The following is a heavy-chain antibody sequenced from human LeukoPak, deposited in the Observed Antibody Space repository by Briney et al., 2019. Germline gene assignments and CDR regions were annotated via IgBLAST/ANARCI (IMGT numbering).Heavy chain of an antibody. V-gene: IGHV4-59*01. CDR2: IYYSGST. CDR3: ARVSSWYDYYYYYGMDV. CDR1: GGSISSYY. Sequence: SETLSLTCTVSGGSISSYYWSWIRQPPGRGLEWIGYIYYSGSTNYNPSLKSRVTISVDTSKNQFSLKLSSVTAADTAVYYCARVSSWYDYYYYYGMDVWGQGTTVTVSS. J-gene: IGHJ6*02. D-gene: IGHD6-13*01.